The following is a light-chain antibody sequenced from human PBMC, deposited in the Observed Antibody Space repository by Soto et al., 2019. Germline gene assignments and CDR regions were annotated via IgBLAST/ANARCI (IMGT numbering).Light chain of an antibody. J-gene: IGLJ3*02. V-gene: IGLV2-14*01. CDR3: NSYTTSGTWV. CDR2: DVS. Sequence: QSALTQPASVSGSPGQSITISCTGTSSDVGGFNYVSWYQQHPGKAPKVMIYDVSSRPSGVSNRFSGPKSGNTASLTISGLQAEDEADYYCNSYTTSGTWVFGGGTKLTVL. CDR1: SSDVGGFNY.